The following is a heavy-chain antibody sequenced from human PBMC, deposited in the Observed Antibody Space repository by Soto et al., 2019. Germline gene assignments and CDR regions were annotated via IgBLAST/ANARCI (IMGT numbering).Heavy chain of an antibody. CDR3: AREGPGI. CDR1: GFTFSSYA. CDR2: ISYDGSNK. Sequence: QVQLVESGGGVVQPGRSLRLSCAASGFTFSSYAMHWFRQAPGKGLEWVAVISYDGSNKYYADSVKGRFTISRDNSKNTLYLQMNSLRAEDTAVYYCAREGPGIWGQGTMVTVSS. D-gene: IGHD7-27*01. J-gene: IGHJ3*02. V-gene: IGHV3-30-3*01.